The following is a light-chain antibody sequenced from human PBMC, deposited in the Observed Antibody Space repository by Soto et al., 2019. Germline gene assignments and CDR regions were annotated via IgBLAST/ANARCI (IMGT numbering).Light chain of an antibody. V-gene: IGKV1-33*01. CDR3: QQYDNLLLT. CDR1: QDISNY. Sequence: DLQMTQSPSSLSASVGDRVTITCQASQDISNYLNWYQQKPGKAPKLLIYDASNLETGVPSMFSGSGSGTDFTFTISSLQPEDIATYYCQQYDNLLLTFGGGTKVEIK. J-gene: IGKJ4*01. CDR2: DAS.